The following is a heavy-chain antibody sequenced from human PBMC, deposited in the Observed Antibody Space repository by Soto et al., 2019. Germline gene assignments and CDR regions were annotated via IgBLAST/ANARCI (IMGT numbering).Heavy chain of an antibody. D-gene: IGHD6-19*01. J-gene: IGHJ6*02. V-gene: IGHV4-39*02. CDR2: IHYSGST. Sequence: SETLSLTCTVSGGSISSNIYNWGWIRQPPGKGLEWIGNIHYSGSTYYDSSLQSRVTISIDTSKNQFSLKLSSVTATDTAVYYCAREDMAVAGTCCGGMDVWGQGTTVTVSS. CDR3: AREDMAVAGTCCGGMDV. CDR1: GGSISSNIYN.